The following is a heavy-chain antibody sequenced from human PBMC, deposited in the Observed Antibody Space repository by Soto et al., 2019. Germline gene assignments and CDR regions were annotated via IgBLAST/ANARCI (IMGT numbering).Heavy chain of an antibody. CDR1: GFTFDDYA. J-gene: IGHJ4*02. D-gene: IGHD3-22*01. CDR2: ISWNSGSI. CDR3: AKGDMDDSSGYTDY. Sequence: EVQLVESGGGLVQPGRSLRLSCAASGFTFDDYAMHWVRQAPGKGLEWVSGISWNSGSIGYADSVKGRFTISRDNAKNSLYLQMNSLRAEDTALYYCAKGDMDDSSGYTDYWGQGTLVTVSS. V-gene: IGHV3-9*01.